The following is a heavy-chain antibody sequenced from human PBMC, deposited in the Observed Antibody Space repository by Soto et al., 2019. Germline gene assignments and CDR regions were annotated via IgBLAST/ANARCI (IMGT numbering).Heavy chain of an antibody. D-gene: IGHD5-18*01. J-gene: IGHJ6*02. CDR2: ISGSGGST. CDR1: GFTFSSYA. Sequence: GGSLRVSCAASGFTFSSYAMSWVRQAPGKGLEWVSAISGSGGSTYYADSVKGRFTISRDNSKNTLYLQMNSLRAEDTAVYYCANDSLDVDTATDAIHIYYYYGMDVWGQGTTVTVSS. CDR3: ANDSLDVDTATDAIHIYYYYGMDV. V-gene: IGHV3-23*01.